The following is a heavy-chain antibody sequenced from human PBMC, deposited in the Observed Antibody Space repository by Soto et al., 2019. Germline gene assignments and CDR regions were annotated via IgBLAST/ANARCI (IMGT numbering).Heavy chain of an antibody. D-gene: IGHD3-22*01. CDR2: ISAYNGNT. V-gene: IGHV1-18*01. Sequence: ASVKVSCKASGYTFTSYGISWVRQAPGQGLEWMGWISAYNGNTNYAQKLQGRVTMTTDTSTSTAYMELRSLRSDDTAVYYCASVGPKRCGYYCGSYAYWGQGTLVTGSS. CDR3: ASVGPKRCGYYCGSYAY. CDR1: GYTFTSYG. J-gene: IGHJ4*02.